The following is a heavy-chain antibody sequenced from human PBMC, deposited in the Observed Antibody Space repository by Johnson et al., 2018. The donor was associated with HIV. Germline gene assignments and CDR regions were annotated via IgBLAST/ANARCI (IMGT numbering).Heavy chain of an antibody. Sequence: QVQLVESGGGVVQPGRSLRLSCAASGFTLSSYAMHWVRQAPGKGLEWAAVISYDGSNKYYADSVKGRFTISRDNSKNTLSLQMNSLRAEDTAVYYCAREFVGYNGFDIWGQGTMVTVSS. J-gene: IGHJ3*02. CDR2: ISYDGSNK. CDR1: GFTLSSYA. V-gene: IGHV3-30-3*01. CDR3: AREFVGYNGFDI. D-gene: IGHD5-24*01.